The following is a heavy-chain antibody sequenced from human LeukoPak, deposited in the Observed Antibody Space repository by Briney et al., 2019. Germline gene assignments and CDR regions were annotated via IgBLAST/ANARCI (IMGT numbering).Heavy chain of an antibody. J-gene: IGHJ6*02. CDR1: GFINIYA. CDR2: ISYDGSNK. CDR3: ARDRVQQLTYPGFYGMDV. Sequence: GGSLRLSCAASGFINIYAMHWVRLAPGKGLEWVAVISYDGSNKYYADSVKGRFTISRDNSKNTLYLQMNSLRAEDTAVYYCARDRVQQLTYPGFYGMDVWGQGTTVTVSS. V-gene: IGHV3-30*04. D-gene: IGHD6-13*01.